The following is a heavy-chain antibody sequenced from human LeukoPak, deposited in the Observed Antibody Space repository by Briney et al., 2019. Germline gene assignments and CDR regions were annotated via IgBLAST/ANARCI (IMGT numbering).Heavy chain of an antibody. D-gene: IGHD2-2*01. CDR3: ARGPLYCSRTSCPRGYFDY. CDR2: IIPILGIA. CDR1: GGTFSSYT. J-gene: IGHJ4*02. Sequence: SVKVSCKASGGTFSSYTISWVRQAPGQGLEWMGRIIPILGIANYAQKFQGRVTITADKSTSTAYMELSSLRSEDTAVYYCARGPLYCSRTSCPRGYFDYWGQGTLVTVSS. V-gene: IGHV1-69*02.